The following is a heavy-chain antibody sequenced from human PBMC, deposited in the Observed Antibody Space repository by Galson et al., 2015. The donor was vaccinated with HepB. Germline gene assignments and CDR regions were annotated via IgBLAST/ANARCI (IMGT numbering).Heavy chain of an antibody. Sequence: SLRLSCAASGFTFSSYAMHWVRQAPGKGLEWVAVISYDGSNKYYADSVKGRFTISRDNSKNTLYLQMNSLRAEDTAVYYCARGDTAMVIKGDYWGQGTLVTVSS. D-gene: IGHD5-18*01. CDR2: ISYDGSNK. J-gene: IGHJ4*02. V-gene: IGHV3-30-3*01. CDR3: ARGDTAMVIKGDY. CDR1: GFTFSSYA.